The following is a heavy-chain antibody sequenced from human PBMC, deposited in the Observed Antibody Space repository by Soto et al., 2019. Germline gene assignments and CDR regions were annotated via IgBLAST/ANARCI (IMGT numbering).Heavy chain of an antibody. D-gene: IGHD2-15*01. Sequence: QVQLVQSGAEMKKPGASVKVSCKASGYTFTAYYMHWVRQTPGQGLEWVGQINPNSGETKYAQKFQGRVTMTRDTSISTAHMELSRLRSDDTAVYYCAALDWAEVGQIAPSGGSAHWGLGTLVTVSS. CDR1: GYTFTAYY. CDR3: AALDWAEVGQIAPSGGSAH. V-gene: IGHV1-2*06. J-gene: IGHJ4*02. CDR2: INPNSGET.